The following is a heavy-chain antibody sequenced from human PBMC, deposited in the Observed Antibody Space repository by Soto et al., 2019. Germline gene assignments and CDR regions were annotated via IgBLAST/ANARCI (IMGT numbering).Heavy chain of an antibody. J-gene: IGHJ4*02. CDR1: GFLFRNYE. CDR2: ISTTGVHV. V-gene: IGHV3-48*03. CDR3: VSQPHWARPFES. D-gene: IGHD7-27*01. Sequence: EVRLVESGGDLVKSGGSLRLSCVVSGFLFRNYEMNWVRQAPGKGLEWLAHISTTGVHVSESDSVKGRFTISRDNNKHTLYLQMNSLRTEDTGVYYCVSQPHWARPFESWGQGTPVNVSS.